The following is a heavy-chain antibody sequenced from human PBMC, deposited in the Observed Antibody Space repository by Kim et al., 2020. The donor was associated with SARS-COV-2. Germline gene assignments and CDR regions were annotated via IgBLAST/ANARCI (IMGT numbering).Heavy chain of an antibody. CDR3: ARSSVRGGYYNSSFQH. V-gene: IGHV1-46*01. Sequence: QKIQGRLTMIRHTSTSTVYMELSSLRSEDTAVYYCARSSVRGGYYNSSFQHWGQGTLVTVSS. J-gene: IGHJ1*01. D-gene: IGHD3-22*01.